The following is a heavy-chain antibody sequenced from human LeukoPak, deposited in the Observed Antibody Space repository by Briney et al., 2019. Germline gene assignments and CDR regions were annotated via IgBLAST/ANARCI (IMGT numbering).Heavy chain of an antibody. V-gene: IGHV3-73*01. J-gene: IGHJ4*02. CDR3: ARESGYAVGDF. D-gene: IGHD2-2*01. CDR1: GFTFSGSA. CDR2: IRSKANSYAT. Sequence: GGSLRLSCAASGFTFSGSAMHWVRQASGKGLEWVGRIRSKANSYATAYAASVKGRFTISRDDSKNTAYLQMNSVRADDTALYYCARESGYAVGDFWGRGTLVTVSS.